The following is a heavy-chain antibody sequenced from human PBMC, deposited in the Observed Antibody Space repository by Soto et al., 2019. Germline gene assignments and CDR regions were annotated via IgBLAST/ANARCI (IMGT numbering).Heavy chain of an antibody. D-gene: IGHD2-2*01. V-gene: IGHV1-3*01. CDR3: ARGYCSSASCSSPLDY. CDR2: INAGNGNT. Sequence: QVQLVQSGAEVKKPGASVKVSCKASGYTFTSYAMHWVRQAPAQRLEWMGWINAGNGNTKYSQKFQGRVTITRDTSASTAYMELSSLRSEDTAVYYCARGYCSSASCSSPLDYWGQGTLVTVSS. CDR1: GYTFTSYA. J-gene: IGHJ4*02.